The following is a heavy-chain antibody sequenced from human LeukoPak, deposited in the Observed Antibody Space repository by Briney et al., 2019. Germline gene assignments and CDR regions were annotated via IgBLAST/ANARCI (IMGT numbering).Heavy chain of an antibody. D-gene: IGHD3-3*01. CDR1: GITFRSYW. CDR3: ARAYYDFWSGYYDY. J-gene: IGHJ4*02. Sequence: GGSLSLSCAASGITFRSYWMSWVRQAPGKGLKGMANIKYDGIEKYYVDSVKGRFTISRDNANNSLYLQMNSLRAEDTAVYYCARAYYDFWSGYYDYGGQGTLVPVSS. CDR2: IKYDGIEK. V-gene: IGHV3-7*01.